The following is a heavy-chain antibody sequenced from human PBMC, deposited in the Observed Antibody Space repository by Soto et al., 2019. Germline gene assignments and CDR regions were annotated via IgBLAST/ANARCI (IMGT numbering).Heavy chain of an antibody. V-gene: IGHV4-31*03. J-gene: IGHJ4*02. Sequence: PSETLALTCTVSGDAINTGGYHWNWIRQHPGKGLEWIGYIYYSGSTYYNPSLKSRVTISIDTSKNQFSVNLASVTSANTAVYYCARERAVIFGGMRPRPIDAWGKGHLVTVCS. CDR1: GDAINTGGYH. CDR2: IYYSGST. CDR3: ARERAVIFGGMRPRPIDA. D-gene: IGHD3-3*01.